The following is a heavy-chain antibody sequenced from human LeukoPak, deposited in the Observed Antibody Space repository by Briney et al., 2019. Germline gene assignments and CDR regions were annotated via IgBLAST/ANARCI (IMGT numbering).Heavy chain of an antibody. V-gene: IGHV4-39*07. Sequence: PSETLSLTCTVSGGSISSRSYFWGWIRQPPGKGLEWIGSIYYKGNTYFNPSLKSRVTISEDTSKNQFSLKLSSVTAADTAVYYCARDGTEGDYSQDYWGQGTLVTVSS. J-gene: IGHJ4*02. D-gene: IGHD4-11*01. CDR1: GGSISSRSYF. CDR2: IYYKGNT. CDR3: ARDGTEGDYSQDY.